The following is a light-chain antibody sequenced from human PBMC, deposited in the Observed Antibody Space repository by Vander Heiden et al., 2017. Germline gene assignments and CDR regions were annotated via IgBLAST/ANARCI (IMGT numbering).Light chain of an antibody. CDR1: SRDVGGYNY. V-gene: IGLV2-8*01. J-gene: IGLJ2*01. CDR2: EVT. Sequence: QSPLTQPPSPSVSPGQPTPIPSPGTSRDVGGYNYVSWYQQHPGKGPKVIIYEVTKRPSGVPDRFSGSKSGNTASLTVSGLQAEDEADYYCSSYAGSNKMGLFGGGTKLTVL. CDR3: SSYAGSNKMGL.